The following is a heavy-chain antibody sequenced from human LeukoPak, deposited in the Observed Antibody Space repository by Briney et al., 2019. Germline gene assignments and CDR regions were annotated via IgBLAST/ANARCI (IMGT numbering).Heavy chain of an antibody. D-gene: IGHD4-23*01. V-gene: IGHV3-23*01. CDR1: GFIFSSYG. CDR3: AKATMVLGWFDP. J-gene: IGHJ5*01. CDR2: ISGSGGST. Sequence: GGSLRLSCAASGFIFSSYGMSWVRQAPGKGLEWVSAISGSGGSTYYADSEKGRFTISRDNSKNTLYLQLSSLRAEDTALYYCAKATMVLGWFDPWGQGTTVTVSS.